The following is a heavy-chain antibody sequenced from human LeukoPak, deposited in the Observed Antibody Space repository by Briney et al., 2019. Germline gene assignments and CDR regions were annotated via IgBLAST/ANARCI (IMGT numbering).Heavy chain of an antibody. Sequence: PGGSLRLSCTVSGFTVSSNSMSWVRQAPGKGLEWVSFIYSGGNTHYSHSVKGRFTISRDNSKNTLYLQMNSLRAEDTAVYYCAKDRVWLAYLYFDYWGQRTLVTVSS. J-gene: IGHJ4*02. D-gene: IGHD3-10*01. V-gene: IGHV3-53*01. CDR2: IYSGGNT. CDR1: GFTVSSNS. CDR3: AKDRVWLAYLYFDY.